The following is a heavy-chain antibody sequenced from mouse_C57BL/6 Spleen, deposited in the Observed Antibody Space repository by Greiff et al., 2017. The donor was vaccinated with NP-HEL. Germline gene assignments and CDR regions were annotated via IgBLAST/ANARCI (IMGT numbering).Heavy chain of an antibody. Sequence: LQESGAELMKPGASVKLSCKATGYTFTGYWIEWVKQRPGHGLEWIGEILPGSGSTNYNEKFKGKATFTADTSSNTAYMQLSSLTTEDSAIYYCARGGVTTVVERDYFDYWGQGTTLTVSS. V-gene: IGHV1-9*01. D-gene: IGHD1-1*01. J-gene: IGHJ2*01. CDR3: ARGGVTTVVERDYFDY. CDR2: ILPGSGST. CDR1: GYTFTGYW.